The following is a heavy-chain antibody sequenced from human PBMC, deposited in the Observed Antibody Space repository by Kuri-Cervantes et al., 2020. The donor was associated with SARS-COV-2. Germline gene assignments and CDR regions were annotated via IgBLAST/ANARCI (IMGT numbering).Heavy chain of an antibody. V-gene: IGHV1-69*06. J-gene: IGHJ6*02. Sequence: SVKVSCKASGGTFSSYAISWVRQAPGQGLEWMGGIIPIFGTANYAQKFQGRVTITADKSTSTAYMELSSLSSEDTAVYYCAGGTCGSYLRAYYYYGMDVWGQGTTVTVSS. CDR2: IIPIFGTA. D-gene: IGHD1-26*01. CDR3: AGGTCGSYLRAYYYYGMDV. CDR1: GGTFSSYA.